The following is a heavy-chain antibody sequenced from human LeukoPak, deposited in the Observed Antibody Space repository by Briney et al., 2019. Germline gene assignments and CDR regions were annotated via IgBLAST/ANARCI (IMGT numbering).Heavy chain of an antibody. V-gene: IGHV3-7*01. D-gene: IGHD2-2*02. J-gene: IGHJ4*02. Sequence: GGSLRLSCAASGFTFTTYWMSWVRQAPGKGLEWVANIRQDESEKYYVDSVKGRFTISRDNTKKSLYLLMNSLRAEDTAVYYCARSLGCSSSSCYMDYWGQGTLVTVSS. CDR1: GFTFTTYW. CDR2: IRQDESEK. CDR3: ARSLGCSSSSCYMDY.